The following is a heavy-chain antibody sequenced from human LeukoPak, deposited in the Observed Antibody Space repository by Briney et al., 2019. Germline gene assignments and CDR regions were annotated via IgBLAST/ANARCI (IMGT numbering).Heavy chain of an antibody. CDR3: ARDRGYYGSGSHPSWFDP. D-gene: IGHD3-10*01. Sequence: ASVKVSCKASGYTFTSYGISWVRQAPGQGLEWMGWISAYNGNTNYAQKLQGRVTMTTDTSTSTAYMELRSLRSDDTAVYYCARDRGYYGSGSHPSWFDPWGREPWSPSPQ. CDR1: GYTFTSYG. V-gene: IGHV1-18*04. CDR2: ISAYNGNT. J-gene: IGHJ5*02.